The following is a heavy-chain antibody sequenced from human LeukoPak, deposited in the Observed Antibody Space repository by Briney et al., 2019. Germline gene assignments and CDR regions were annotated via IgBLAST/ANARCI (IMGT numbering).Heavy chain of an antibody. V-gene: IGHV1-69*01. D-gene: IGHD6-6*01. CDR3: ARLVGQLGDY. CDR2: IIPIFGTA. CDR1: GGTFSSYA. J-gene: IGHJ4*02. Sequence: ASVKVSCKASGGTFSSYAISWMRQAPGQGLEWMGGIIPIFGTANYAQKFQGRVTITADESTSTAYMELSSLRSEDTAVYYCARLVGQLGDYWGQGTLVTVSS.